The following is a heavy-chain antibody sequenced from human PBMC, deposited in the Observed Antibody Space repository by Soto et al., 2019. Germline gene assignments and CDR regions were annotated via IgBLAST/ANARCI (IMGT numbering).Heavy chain of an antibody. CDR3: ARTGQPPSAY. D-gene: IGHD2-2*01. CDR2: IIHTGST. CDR1: GGSFSGYY. V-gene: IGHV4-34*12. J-gene: IGHJ4*02. Sequence: QVQIQQWGAGLLKPSETLSLTCGVYGGSFSGYYWSWIRQPPGKGLEWIGEIIHTGSTNYNPSLKSRVAISIDTSKKQFSLRLSSVTAADTAVYYCARTGQPPSAYWGQGSLVTVSS.